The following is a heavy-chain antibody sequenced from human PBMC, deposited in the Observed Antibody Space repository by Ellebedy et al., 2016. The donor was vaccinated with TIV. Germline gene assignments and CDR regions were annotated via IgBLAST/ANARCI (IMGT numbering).Heavy chain of an antibody. D-gene: IGHD2-2*01. V-gene: IGHV1-69*13. CDR3: ARGSSNWLPRD. CDR1: GGTISSHA. J-gene: IGHJ4*02. Sequence: ASVKVSCXSSGGTISSHAFTWVRLAPGQGLEWVGGIIPLYGAAHYAQNFNGRVTITADEPTSTLYMELSSLTSDDTAVYYCARGSSNWLPRDWGQGTLVTVSS. CDR2: IIPLYGAA.